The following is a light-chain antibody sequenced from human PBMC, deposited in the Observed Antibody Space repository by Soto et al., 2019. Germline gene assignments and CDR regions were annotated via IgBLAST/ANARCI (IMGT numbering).Light chain of an antibody. CDR3: TSCDGSHNGWV. CDR2: SDN. Sequence: QSVLTQPPSVSGTPGQRVTISCSGSVSNIGRNTVNWYQQFPGTAPKLLIYSDNYRHSGVPDRFSGSKSGTSVFLAISGLQYEDDSDFFCTSCDGSHNGWVFGGESKLAVL. V-gene: IGLV1-44*01. CDR1: VSNIGRNT. J-gene: IGLJ3*02.